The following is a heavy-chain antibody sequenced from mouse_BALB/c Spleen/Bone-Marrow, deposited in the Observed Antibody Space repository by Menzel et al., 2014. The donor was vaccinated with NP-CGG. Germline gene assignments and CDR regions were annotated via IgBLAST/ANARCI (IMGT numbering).Heavy chain of an antibody. CDR1: GYTFTSYW. D-gene: IGHD1-1*01. Sequence: QVQLKQSGAELVKPGASVKLSCKASGYTFTSYWMHWVKQRPGQGLECIGEINPSNGRTNYNEKFKSKATLTVDKSSSTAYMQLSSLTSEDSAVYYCARRTTTVVATDYWGQGTTLTVSS. CDR3: ARRTTTVVATDY. V-gene: IGHV1S81*02. CDR2: INPSNGRT. J-gene: IGHJ2*01.